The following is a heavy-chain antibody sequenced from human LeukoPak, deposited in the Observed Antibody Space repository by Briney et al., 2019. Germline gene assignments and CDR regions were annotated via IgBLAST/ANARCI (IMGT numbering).Heavy chain of an antibody. J-gene: IGHJ4*02. Sequence: ASVKVSCKASGYTFTTYYIHWMRQTPGQGFEWMGVSYPDAGTTDHGPRFRDRFVMTADTATSTVYMELSSLTSKDTSVYYCVREFVGGTFDYWGQGALITVSA. CDR3: VREFVGGTFDY. D-gene: IGHD3-3*01. V-gene: IGHV1-46*01. CDR1: GYTFTTYY. CDR2: SYPDAGTT.